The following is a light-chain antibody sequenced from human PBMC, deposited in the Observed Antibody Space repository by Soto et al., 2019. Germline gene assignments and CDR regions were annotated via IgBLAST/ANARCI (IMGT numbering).Light chain of an antibody. Sequence: EIVLTQSPATLSLSPGERATLSFRASQSVSSYLAWYQQKPGQAPMLLIYDASNRATGIPARFSGSGSGTDVTLAINSLEHEEFAEYYCQHRSICPRVNFSPGTKVDIK. CDR2: DAS. V-gene: IGKV3-11*01. CDR1: QSVSSY. CDR3: QHRSICPRVN. J-gene: IGKJ3*01.